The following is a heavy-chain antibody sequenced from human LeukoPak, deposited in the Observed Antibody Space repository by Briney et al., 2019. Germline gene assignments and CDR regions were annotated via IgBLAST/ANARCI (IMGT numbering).Heavy chain of an antibody. J-gene: IGHJ4*02. CDR3: VRDLILVWTPRDDFDY. CDR2: INEDGSII. CDR1: GFTFSSYW. V-gene: IGHV3-74*01. Sequence: GGSLRLSCAASGFTFSSYWMHWVRQAPGKGLEWVSRINEDGSIITYADSVKGRFTISRDNAKNTLYLQMNSLRAEDTAVYYCVRDLILVWTPRDDFDYWGQGPLVTVTS. D-gene: IGHD2-8*01.